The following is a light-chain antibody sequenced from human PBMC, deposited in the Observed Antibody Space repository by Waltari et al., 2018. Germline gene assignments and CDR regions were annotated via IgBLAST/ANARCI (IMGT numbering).Light chain of an antibody. J-gene: IGLJ2*01. V-gene: IGLV2-14*03. CDR2: DVS. Sequence: QSALTQPASVSGSPGPSLTLSCPGIISHADTYNYVSWSPHDPGKAPNLIIFDVSTRPSGVSNRFSGSKSGNTASLTISGLQAEDEADYYCSSYTSRTYVVFGGGTKLTVL. CDR3: SSYTSRTYVV. CDR1: ISHADTYNY.